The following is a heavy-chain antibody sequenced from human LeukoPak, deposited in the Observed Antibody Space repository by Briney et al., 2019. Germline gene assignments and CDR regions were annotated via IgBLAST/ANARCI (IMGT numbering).Heavy chain of an antibody. CDR1: GYTFTSYY. V-gene: IGHV1-46*01. D-gene: IGHD6-19*01. CDR2: ISPSGGST. J-gene: IGHJ4*02. CDR3: ARGGPQWLVLRKRFYFDY. Sequence: ASVKVSCKPSGYTFTSYYIHWVRQAPGQGLEWMGIISPSGGSTSYPQKSQGRVTMTRDTSTSTVYMELSSLRSEDTALYYCARGGPQWLVLRKRFYFDYWGQGTLVTVSS.